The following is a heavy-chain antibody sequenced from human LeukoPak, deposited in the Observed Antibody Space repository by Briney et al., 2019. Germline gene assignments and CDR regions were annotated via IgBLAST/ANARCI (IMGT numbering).Heavy chain of an antibody. Sequence: EALKISSRGSGYSFTSYWIGWGRQMLGEGVEWMGIIYPGDSDTRYSPSFQGQVTISADKSISTAYLQWSSLKASDTAMYYCARARDATDAFDNWGQGTMVTVSS. J-gene: IGHJ3*02. CDR3: ARARDATDAFDN. CDR1: GYSFTSYW. CDR2: IYPGDSDT. V-gene: IGHV5-51*01.